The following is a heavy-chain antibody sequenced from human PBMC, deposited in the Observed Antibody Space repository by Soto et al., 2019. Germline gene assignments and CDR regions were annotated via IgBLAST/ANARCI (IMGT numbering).Heavy chain of an antibody. CDR1: GYSITIHG. CDR2: IWSHGTDQ. J-gene: IGHJ4*02. D-gene: IGHD1-1*01. Sequence: GGSLRLSCAASGYSITIHGMHWVRQAPGKGLEWVALIWSHGTDQYYADSVRGRFTVSRDTSTNTVFLQMHSLRADDTATYYCGKDIRSGSIDDWGQGTQVTVSS. V-gene: IGHV3-33*02. CDR3: GKDIRSGSIDD.